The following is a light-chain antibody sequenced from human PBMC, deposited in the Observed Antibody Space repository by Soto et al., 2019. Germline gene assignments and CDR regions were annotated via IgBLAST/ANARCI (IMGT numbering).Light chain of an antibody. Sequence: QSALTQPPSASGSPGQSVTISCTGTSSDVGGYNYVSWYQQHPGKAPKLMIYAVSKRPSGVPDRFSGSKSGNTASLTISGLQAEDEADYYCCSYAGSYDWVFGGGTKLTVL. CDR1: SSDVGGYNY. CDR3: CSYAGSYDWV. CDR2: AVS. V-gene: IGLV2-8*01. J-gene: IGLJ3*02.